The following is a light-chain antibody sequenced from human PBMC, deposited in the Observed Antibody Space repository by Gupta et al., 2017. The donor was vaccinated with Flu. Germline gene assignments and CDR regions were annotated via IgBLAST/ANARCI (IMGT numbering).Light chain of an antibody. V-gene: IGKV3-15*01. CDR2: GAS. CDR3: QQYHNWPLT. CDR1: QSVSSN. Sequence: EIVMTQSPATLSVSPGERATLSCRASQSVSSNLAWYQRKPGQAPRLLIYGASTRATGIPTRFSGSGSGTEFTLTISSLQSEDFEIYYCQQYHNWPLTFGGGTEVEIK. J-gene: IGKJ4*01.